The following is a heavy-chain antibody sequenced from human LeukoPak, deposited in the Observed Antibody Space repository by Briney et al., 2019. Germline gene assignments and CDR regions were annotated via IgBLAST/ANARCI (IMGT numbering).Heavy chain of an antibody. CDR3: AKGGQLVTYYYDSSGYWSDFDY. V-gene: IGHV3-9*01. CDR1: GFTFDDYA. D-gene: IGHD3-22*01. Sequence: GGSLRLSCAASGFTFDDYAMHWVRQAPGKGLEWVSGISWNSGSIGYADSVKGRFTISRDNAKNSLYLQMNSLRAEDTALYYCAKGGQLVTYYYDSSGYWSDFDYWGQGTLVTVSS. J-gene: IGHJ4*02. CDR2: ISWNSGSI.